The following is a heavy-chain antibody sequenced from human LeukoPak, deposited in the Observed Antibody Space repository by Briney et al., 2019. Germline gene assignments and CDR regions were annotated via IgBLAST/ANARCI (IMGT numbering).Heavy chain of an antibody. D-gene: IGHD3-9*01. Sequence: GGSLRLSCAASGFTLSSYWMSWVRQAPGKGLEWVANIKQDGSGKYYVDSVKGRFTISRDNAKNSLYLQMNSLRVEDTAVYYCTRDLMDYDVSTGLHHYYMDVWGQGTTVTVSS. CDR2: IKQDGSGK. J-gene: IGHJ6*02. V-gene: IGHV3-7*01. CDR3: TRDLMDYDVSTGLHHYYMDV. CDR1: GFTLSSYW.